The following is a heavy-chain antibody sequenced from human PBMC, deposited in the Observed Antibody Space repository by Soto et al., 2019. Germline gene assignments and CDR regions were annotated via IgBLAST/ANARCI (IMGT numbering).Heavy chain of an antibody. CDR3: ARFSRYCSSTSCYEGFDP. Sequence: QVQLQESGPGLVKPSETLSLTCTVSGGSVSSGSYYWSWIRQPPGKGLEWIGYIYYSGSTNYNPSLKSRVTISVDTSKNQFSLKLSSVTAADTAMYYCARFSRYCSSTSCYEGFDPWGQGTLVTVSS. J-gene: IGHJ5*02. V-gene: IGHV4-61*01. CDR1: GGSVSSGSYY. D-gene: IGHD2-2*01. CDR2: IYYSGST.